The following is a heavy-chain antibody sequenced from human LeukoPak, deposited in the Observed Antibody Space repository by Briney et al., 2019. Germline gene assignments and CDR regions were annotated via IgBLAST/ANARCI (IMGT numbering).Heavy chain of an antibody. Sequence: PGGSLRLSCAASGFTFDDYAMHWVRQAPGKGLEWVSGISSNSDSIAYADSLKGRFTISRDNAKKSLYLQMNSLRAEDTALYYCAKDLEGSGDGYFDYWGQGTLVTVSS. D-gene: IGHD3-10*01. CDR3: AKDLEGSGDGYFDY. V-gene: IGHV3-9*01. J-gene: IGHJ4*02. CDR2: ISSNSDSI. CDR1: GFTFDDYA.